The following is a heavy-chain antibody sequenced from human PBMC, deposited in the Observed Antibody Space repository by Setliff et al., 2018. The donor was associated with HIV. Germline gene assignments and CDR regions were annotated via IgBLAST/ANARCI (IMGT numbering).Heavy chain of an antibody. J-gene: IGHJ4*02. Sequence: TCAVYGGSFSGYYWSWIRQPPGKGLEWMGRVDPEDGETIYAEKFQGRVTITADTSTDTAYMELSSLRSEDTAVYYCATGQWLISDYWGQGTLVTVSS. CDR3: ATGQWLISDY. V-gene: IGHV1-69-2*01. D-gene: IGHD6-19*01. CDR2: VDPEDGET. CDR1: GGSFSGYY.